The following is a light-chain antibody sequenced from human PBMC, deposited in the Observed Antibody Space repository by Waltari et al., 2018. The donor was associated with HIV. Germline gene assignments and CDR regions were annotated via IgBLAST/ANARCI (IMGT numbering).Light chain of an antibody. V-gene: IGKV1-5*03. CDR2: KAT. Sequence: DIQMTQSPSTLSASVGDRVTIACRANETINSWLAWLQQKPGRAPRLLIYKATALADGVPSRFGGRGSGREFTLTISSLQPDDFGTYYCLQYESFPYTFGLGTKLDMK. J-gene: IGKJ2*01. CDR1: ETINSW. CDR3: LQYESFPYT.